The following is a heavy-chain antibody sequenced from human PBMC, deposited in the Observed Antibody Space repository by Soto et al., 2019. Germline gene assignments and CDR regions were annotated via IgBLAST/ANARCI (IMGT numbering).Heavy chain of an antibody. V-gene: IGHV3-48*03. CDR2: ISSSGTTI. CDR1: GFTFRTSE. CDR3: ARWELLTGFDY. Sequence: GGSLRLSYAASGFTFRTSELSWVRQAPGKGLEWVSYISSSGTTIHYADSVKGRFTISRDNAKNSLYLQMNSLRAADTAVYYCARWELLTGFDYWGQGTLVTVSS. D-gene: IGHD1-26*01. J-gene: IGHJ4*02.